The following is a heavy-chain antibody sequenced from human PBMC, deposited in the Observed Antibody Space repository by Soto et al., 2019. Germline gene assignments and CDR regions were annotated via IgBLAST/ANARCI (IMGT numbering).Heavy chain of an antibody. J-gene: IGHJ6*02. V-gene: IGHV1-18*04. CDR3: ARIVGAGYYYYYGMDV. CDR1: GYTFTSYG. D-gene: IGHD1-26*01. Sequence: QVQLVQSGAEVKKPGASVKVSCKASGYTFTSYGISWVRQAPGQGLAWMGWISAYNGNTNYAQKLQGRVTMTTDTSTSTAYMELRSLRSDDTAVYYCARIVGAGYYYYYGMDVWGQGTTVTVSS. CDR2: ISAYNGNT.